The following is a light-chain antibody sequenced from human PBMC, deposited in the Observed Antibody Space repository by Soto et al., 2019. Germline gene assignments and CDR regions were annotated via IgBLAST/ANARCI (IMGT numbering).Light chain of an antibody. CDR2: DAT. CDR3: QQYNSVQVT. Sequence: DIQMTQSPSTLSASVGDRVTITCRAIHSNSIWFAWYQQKRGNAPELVINDATILESGGPARFSGSVSVTVFALTISSVVLDDFATNDRQQYNSVQVTLGQGTKVDIK. V-gene: IGKV1-5*01. J-gene: IGKJ1*01. CDR1: HSNSIW.